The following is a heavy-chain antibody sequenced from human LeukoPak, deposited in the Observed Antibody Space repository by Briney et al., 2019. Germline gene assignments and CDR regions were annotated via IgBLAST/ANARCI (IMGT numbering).Heavy chain of an antibody. V-gene: IGHV3-74*01. Sequence: GGSLRLSCAASEFSLSDHWMHWVRQAPGKGLVWVSRINTDGSSTSYADSVKGRFTISRDNAKNTLYLQMNSLRAEDTAVYYCARDHEWELPSFGYWGQGTLVTVSS. CDR2: INTDGSST. D-gene: IGHD1-26*01. CDR3: ARDHEWELPSFGY. J-gene: IGHJ4*02. CDR1: EFSLSDHW.